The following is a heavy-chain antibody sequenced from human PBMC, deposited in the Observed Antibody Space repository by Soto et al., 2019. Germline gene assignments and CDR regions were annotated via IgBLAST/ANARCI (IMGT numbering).Heavy chain of an antibody. CDR2: INSGDSVI. Sequence: GESLKISCKASGYSFTTYWIAWVRQMPGKGLEWMVIINSGDSVIRYSPFFHGQVTISADNSISTAYLQWSSLKASNTAMYYCARHEQFYYYYYGMDVWGQGTAVTVSS. J-gene: IGHJ6*02. CDR1: GYSFTTYW. CDR3: ARHEQFYYYYYGMDV. V-gene: IGHV5-51*01. D-gene: IGHD4-4*01.